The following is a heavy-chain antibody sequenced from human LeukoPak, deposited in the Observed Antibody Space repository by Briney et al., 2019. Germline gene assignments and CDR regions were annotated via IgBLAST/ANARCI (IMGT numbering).Heavy chain of an antibody. D-gene: IGHD5-18*01. J-gene: IGHJ6*02. Sequence: GGSLRLSCAASGFTFSSYSMNWVRQAPGKGLEWVSSISSSSSYIYYADPVKGRFTISRDNAKNSLYLQMNSLRAEDTAVYYCARDQEYSYGYAYYYYGMDVWGQGTTVTVSS. CDR3: ARDQEYSYGYAYYYYGMDV. V-gene: IGHV3-21*01. CDR2: ISSSSSYI. CDR1: GFTFSSYS.